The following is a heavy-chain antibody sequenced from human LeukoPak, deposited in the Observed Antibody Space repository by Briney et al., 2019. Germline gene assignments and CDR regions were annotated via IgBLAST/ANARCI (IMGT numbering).Heavy chain of an antibody. J-gene: IGHJ4*02. D-gene: IGHD3-22*01. V-gene: IGHV1-18*04. CDR3: ARFRYDSSGKFDY. Sequence: ASVKVSCKASGYTFADYYIHWVRQAPGHGLEWMGWISAYNGNTNYAQKLQGRVTMTTDTSTSTAYMELRSLRSDDTAVYYCARFRYDSSGKFDYWGQGTLVTVSS. CDR2: ISAYNGNT. CDR1: GYTFADYY.